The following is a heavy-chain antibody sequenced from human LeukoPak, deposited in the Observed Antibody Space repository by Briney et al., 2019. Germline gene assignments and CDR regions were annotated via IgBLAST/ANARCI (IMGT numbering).Heavy chain of an antibody. J-gene: IGHJ4*02. D-gene: IGHD3-10*01. Sequence: GGSLRLSCAASGFTFSNTWMSWVRQAPGKGLEWVSGISPSGDITYYADSVKGRFTISRDNSKNTLYLEVISLTAEDTAVYYCAKDDAWLRFGEWSQGTLVTVSS. CDR2: ISPSGDIT. CDR1: GFTFSNTW. V-gene: IGHV3-23*01. CDR3: AKDDAWLRFGE.